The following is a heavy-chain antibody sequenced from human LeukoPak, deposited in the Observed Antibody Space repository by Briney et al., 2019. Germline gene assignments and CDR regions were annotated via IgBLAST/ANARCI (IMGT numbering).Heavy chain of an antibody. Sequence: PGGALRLSCAVSGFSLSNYNMIWVRQAPGKGLEWCSSIDSSSNTYYADSVRGRFTISRDNAKSSVYLQMNSLRAEDTAVYYCASREPAGDWGQGTLVTVS. CDR3: ASREPAGD. V-gene: IGHV3-69-1*01. J-gene: IGHJ4*02. D-gene: IGHD1-1*01. CDR2: IDSSSNT. CDR1: GFSLSNYN.